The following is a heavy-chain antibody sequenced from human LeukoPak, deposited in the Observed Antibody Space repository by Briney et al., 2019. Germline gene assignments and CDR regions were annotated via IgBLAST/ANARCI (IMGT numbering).Heavy chain of an antibody. V-gene: IGHV3-7*03. Sequence: GGSLRLSCAASGFTFSSYWMNWARQAPGKGLEWVASINHNGNVNYYVDSVMGRFTISRDNAKNSLYLQMSNLRAEDTAAYFCARGGGLDVWGQGATVTVSS. D-gene: IGHD3-16*01. CDR1: GFTFSSYW. CDR2: INHNGNVN. CDR3: ARGGGLDV. J-gene: IGHJ6*02.